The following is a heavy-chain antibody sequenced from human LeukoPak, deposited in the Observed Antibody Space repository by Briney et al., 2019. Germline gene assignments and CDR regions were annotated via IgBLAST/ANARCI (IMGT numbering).Heavy chain of an antibody. CDR1: GFTFSSYG. V-gene: IGHV3-30*18. CDR2: ISYDGSNK. CDR3: AKGGYSYAHTGFDY. D-gene: IGHD5-18*01. J-gene: IGHJ4*02. Sequence: PGGSLRLSCAASGFTFSSYGMHWVRQAPGKGLEWVAVISYDGSNKYYADSVKGRFTISRDNSKNTLYLQMNSLRAEDTAVYYCAKGGYSYAHTGFDYWGQGTLVTVSS.